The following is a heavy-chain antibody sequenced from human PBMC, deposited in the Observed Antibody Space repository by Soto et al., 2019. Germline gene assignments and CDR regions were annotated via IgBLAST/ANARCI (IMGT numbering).Heavy chain of an antibody. CDR1: GYSFTSYW. CDR2: IYPGDSDT. V-gene: IGHV5-51*01. J-gene: IGHJ6*02. Sequence: PGESLKISCKGSGYSFTSYWIGWVRQMPGKGLEWMGIIYPGDSDTRYSPSFQGQVTISADKSISTAYLQWSSLKASDAAMYYCARLQSRGSYYYYYYYGMDVWGQGTTVTVSS. CDR3: ARLQSRGSYYYYYYYGMDV. D-gene: IGHD1-26*01.